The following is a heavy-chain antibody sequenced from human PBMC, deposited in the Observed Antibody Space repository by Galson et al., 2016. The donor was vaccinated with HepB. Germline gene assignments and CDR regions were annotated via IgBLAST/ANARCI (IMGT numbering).Heavy chain of an antibody. J-gene: IGHJ4*02. D-gene: IGHD2-2*02. V-gene: IGHV3-23*01. Sequence: SLRLSCAASGFTFSSYAMNWVRQAPGKGLEWVSAISANGGSTNYADSVKGRFTISRDNSENTLYLQMNSLRAEDTALYYCAKGPVPAAVPPYHEYWGQGTLVTVSS. CDR2: ISANGGST. CDR1: GFTFSSYA. CDR3: AKGPVPAAVPPYHEY.